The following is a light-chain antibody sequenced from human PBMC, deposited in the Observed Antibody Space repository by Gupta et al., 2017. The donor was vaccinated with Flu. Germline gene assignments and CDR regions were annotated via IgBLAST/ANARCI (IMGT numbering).Light chain of an antibody. CDR1: SSDVGSYNR. CDR2: EVS. CDR3: SLDTSSSTWV. V-gene: IGLV2-18*01. Sequence: QSALTQPPSVSGSPGQSVTISCTGTSSDVGSYNRVSWYQQPPGTAPKLMMYEVSNRPSGVPDRFSGSKSGNTASLTISGRQAEDEADYYCSLDTSSSTWVFGGGTKLTVL. J-gene: IGLJ3*02.